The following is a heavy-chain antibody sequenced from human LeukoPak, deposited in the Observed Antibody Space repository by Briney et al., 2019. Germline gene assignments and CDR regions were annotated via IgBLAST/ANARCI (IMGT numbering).Heavy chain of an antibody. D-gene: IGHD6-6*01. V-gene: IGHV3-23*01. CDR2: ISGRGTST. CDR3: AKDTHSSSSDPRGWFDP. Sequence: GGSLRLSCAASGFTFSDYAMTWVRQTPGKGLEWVSVISGRGTSTYFADSVKGRFTISRDNSKNTLYLQMNSLRAEDTAVYYCAKDTHSSSSDPRGWFDPWGQGTLVTVSS. CDR1: GFTFSDYA. J-gene: IGHJ5*02.